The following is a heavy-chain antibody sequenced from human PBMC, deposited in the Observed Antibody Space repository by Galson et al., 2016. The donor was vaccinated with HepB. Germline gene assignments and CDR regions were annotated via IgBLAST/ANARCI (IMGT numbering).Heavy chain of an antibody. CDR1: GFTFGDYA. D-gene: IGHD6-19*01. J-gene: IGHJ4*02. CDR2: ITGSGGVT. Sequence: SLRLSCAASGFTFGDYAMTWVRQSPGKGLEWVSAITGSGGVTYYADSVRGRFTISRDNPKNMVYLQMNSLRADDTATYYCAKDVFTSGWPNVFDSWGQGPLVAVSS. V-gene: IGHV3-23*01. CDR3: AKDVFTSGWPNVFDS.